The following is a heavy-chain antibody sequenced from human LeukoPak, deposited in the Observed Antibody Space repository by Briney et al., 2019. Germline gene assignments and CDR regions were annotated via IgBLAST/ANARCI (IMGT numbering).Heavy chain of an antibody. CDR3: AKDWVAGYSSGCFDY. CDR2: ISGSGGST. D-gene: IGHD6-19*01. V-gene: IGHV3-23*01. Sequence: GGSLRLSCAASGFTFSSYAMSWARQAPGKGLEWVSAISGSGGSTYYADSVKGRFTISRDNSKNTLYLQMNSLRAEDTAVYYCAKDWVAGYSSGCFDYWGQGTLVTVSS. J-gene: IGHJ4*02. CDR1: GFTFSSYA.